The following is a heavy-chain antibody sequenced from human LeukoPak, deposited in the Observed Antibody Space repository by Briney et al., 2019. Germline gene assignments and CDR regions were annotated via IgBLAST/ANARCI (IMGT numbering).Heavy chain of an antibody. CDR1: GGSISSSSYY. Sequence: SETLSLTCTVSGGSISSSSYYWGWIRQPPGKGLEWIGEINHSGSTNYNPSLKSRVTISVDTSKNQFSLKLSSVTAADTAVYYCARDFRSDGWFGYWGQGTLVTVSS. CDR3: ARDFRSDGWFGY. D-gene: IGHD3-3*01. CDR2: INHSGST. V-gene: IGHV4-39*07. J-gene: IGHJ4*02.